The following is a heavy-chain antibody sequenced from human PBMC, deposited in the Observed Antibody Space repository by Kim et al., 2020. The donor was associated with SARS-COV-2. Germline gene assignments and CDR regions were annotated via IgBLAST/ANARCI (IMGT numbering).Heavy chain of an antibody. J-gene: IGHJ5*02. V-gene: IGHV1-3*01. CDR3: AREGSGSYNWLDP. D-gene: IGHD3-10*01. Sequence: YSPTFQGRITSTPETSATMMYMDLSSLRAEDTAVYYCAREGSGSYNWLDPWGQGTLVTVSS.